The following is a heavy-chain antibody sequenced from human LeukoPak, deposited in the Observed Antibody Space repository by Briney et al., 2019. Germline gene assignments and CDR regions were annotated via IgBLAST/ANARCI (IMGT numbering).Heavy chain of an antibody. V-gene: IGHV1-69*04. D-gene: IGHD3-22*01. CDR3: ARWRDENYSESSGSDYYDT. J-gene: IGHJ4*02. Sequence: ASVKVSCKASGGAFANYAISWVRQAPGQGLEWMGRVIPIIDQANYAQKFQGRLAFVADTATTTAFMELSSLTSEDTAVYYCARWRDENYSESSGSDYYDTWGQGTQVIVSS. CDR1: GGAFANYA. CDR2: VIPIIDQA.